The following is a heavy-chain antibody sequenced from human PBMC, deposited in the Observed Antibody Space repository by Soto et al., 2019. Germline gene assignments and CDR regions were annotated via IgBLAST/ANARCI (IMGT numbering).Heavy chain of an antibody. CDR2: IYYSGST. J-gene: IGHJ4*02. CDR1: GGSISSGGYY. CDR3: ARYDYATLWSLDY. V-gene: IGHV4-31*03. D-gene: IGHD4-17*01. Sequence: SETLSLTCTVSGGSISSGGYYWSWIRQHPGKGLEWIGYIYYSGSTYYNPSLKSRVTISVDTSKNQFSLKLSSVTAADTAVYYCARYDYATLWSLDYWGQGALDTVST.